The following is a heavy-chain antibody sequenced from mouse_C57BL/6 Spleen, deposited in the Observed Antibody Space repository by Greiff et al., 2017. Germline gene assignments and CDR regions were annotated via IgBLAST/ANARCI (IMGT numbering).Heavy chain of an antibody. D-gene: IGHD2-5*01. J-gene: IGHJ2*01. V-gene: IGHV1-69*01. CDR1: GYTFTSYW. Sequence: QVQLQQPGAELVMPGASVKLSCKASGYTFTSYWMHWVKQRPGQGLEWIGEIDPSDSYTNYNQKIKGKSTLTVDKSSSTAYMQLSSLTSEDSAVYYCARRSNYKYYCDYWGQGTTLTVSS. CDR3: ARRSNYKYYCDY. CDR2: IDPSDSYT.